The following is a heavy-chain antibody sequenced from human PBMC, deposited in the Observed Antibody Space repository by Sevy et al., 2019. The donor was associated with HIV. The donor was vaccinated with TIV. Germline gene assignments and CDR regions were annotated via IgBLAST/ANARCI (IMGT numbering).Heavy chain of an antibody. Sequence: GGSLRLSCEASGFTFDDYAMHWVRQAPGKGLEWVSGINWNSGNIGYEDSVRGRFTISRDNAKKSLFLQMNSRRGEDTAFYYCAKGGPREVGATVTPFDYWGQGTLVTVSS. J-gene: IGHJ4*02. D-gene: IGHD4-4*01. CDR1: GFTFDDYA. V-gene: IGHV3-9*01. CDR2: INWNSGNI. CDR3: AKGGPREVGATVTPFDY.